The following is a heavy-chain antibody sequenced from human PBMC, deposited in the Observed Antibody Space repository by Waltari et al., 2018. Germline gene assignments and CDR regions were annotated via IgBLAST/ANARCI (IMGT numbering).Heavy chain of an antibody. J-gene: IGHJ1*01. Sequence: QVQLVQSGAEVKKPGASVKVSCKASGYTFTSYAMHWVRQAPGQRLEWMGWINAGNGNTKDSQKVQGRVTITRDTAASTAYMELSSLRSEDTAVYYCARGVYGGTSAEYFQHWGQGTLVTVSS. CDR3: ARGVYGGTSAEYFQH. CDR2: INAGNGNT. CDR1: GYTFTSYA. V-gene: IGHV1-3*01. D-gene: IGHD2-2*01.